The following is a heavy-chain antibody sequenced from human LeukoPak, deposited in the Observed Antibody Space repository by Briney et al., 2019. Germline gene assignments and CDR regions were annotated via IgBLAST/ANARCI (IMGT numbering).Heavy chain of an antibody. CDR2: ISSSSSYI. CDR1: GFTFSSYS. V-gene: IGHV3-21*01. D-gene: IGHD3-3*01. CDR3: ATYDFWSGYSHYDY. J-gene: IGHJ4*02. Sequence: GGSLRLSCAASGFTFSSYSMNWVRQAPGKGLEWVSSISSSSSYIYYADSVKGRFTISRDNAKNSLYLQMNSLRAEDTAVYYCATYDFWSGYSHYDYWGQGTLVTVFS.